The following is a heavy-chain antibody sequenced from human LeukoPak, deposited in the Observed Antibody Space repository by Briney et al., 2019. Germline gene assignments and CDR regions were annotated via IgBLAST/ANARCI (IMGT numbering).Heavy chain of an antibody. V-gene: IGHV3-74*01. J-gene: IGHJ4*02. CDR3: ARDQDRMQWFDY. CDR2: INSDGSST. CDR1: GFTFSSYW. D-gene: IGHD2-8*01. Sequence: GGSLRLSCAASGFTFSSYWMHWVRQAPGKGLVWVSRINSDGSSTSYADSVKGRFTISRDNSKNTLYLQMNSLRAEDTAVYYCARDQDRMQWFDYWGQGTLVTVSS.